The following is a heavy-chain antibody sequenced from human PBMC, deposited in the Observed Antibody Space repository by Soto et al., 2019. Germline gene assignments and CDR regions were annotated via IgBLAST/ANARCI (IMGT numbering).Heavy chain of an antibody. V-gene: IGHV1-46*03. CDR1: GYTFTSYY. CDR3: AIIRGRAGIAVAGAFDY. Sequence: ASVKVSCKASGYTFTSYYMHWVRQAPGQGLEWMGIINPSGGSTSYAQKFQGRVTMTRDTSTSTVYMELSSLRSEDTAVYYCAIIRGRAGIAVAGAFDYWGQGTLVTVSS. J-gene: IGHJ4*02. D-gene: IGHD6-19*01. CDR2: INPSGGST.